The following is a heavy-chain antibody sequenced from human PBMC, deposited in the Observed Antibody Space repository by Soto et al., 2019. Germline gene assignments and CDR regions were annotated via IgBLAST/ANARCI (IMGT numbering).Heavy chain of an antibody. J-gene: IGHJ4*02. CDR1: GGSLSGYY. V-gene: IGHV4-34*01. CDR2: INHGGST. Sequence: LSETLSLTCAVYGGSLSGYYWNWIRQPPGKGLEWIGEINHGGSTNYNPSLTSRVTLSVDTSKNQFSLNLASVTAADTAVYYCARRPDGFDYWGQGTLVTVSS. CDR3: ARRPDGFDY.